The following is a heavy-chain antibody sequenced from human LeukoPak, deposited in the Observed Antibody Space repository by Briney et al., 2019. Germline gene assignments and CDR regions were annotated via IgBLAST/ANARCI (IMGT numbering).Heavy chain of an antibody. CDR2: IYYSGNT. Sequence: YWSWIRQPPGKGLEWIGYIYYSGNTNYNPSLKSRVTISVDTSKNQFSLKLSSVTVADTAVYYCARHYDGSGYWYYFDYWGQGTLVTVSS. V-gene: IGHV4-59*08. D-gene: IGHD3-22*01. CDR1: Y. CDR3: ARHYDGSGYWYYFDY. J-gene: IGHJ4*02.